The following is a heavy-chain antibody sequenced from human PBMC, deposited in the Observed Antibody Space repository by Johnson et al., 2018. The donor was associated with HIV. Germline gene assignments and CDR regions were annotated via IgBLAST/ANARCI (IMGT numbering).Heavy chain of an antibody. Sequence: VQLVESGGGLVQPGRSLRLSCAASGFTFDDYAMHWVRQAPGKGLEWVGRIKSKTDGGTTDYAAPVKGRFTISRDDSKNTLYLQMNSLKTEDTAVYYFTTDLRVPTALRAFDIWGQGTMVTVSS. V-gene: IGHV3-15*01. J-gene: IGHJ3*02. CDR1: GFTFDDYA. CDR3: TTDLRVPTALRAFDI. CDR2: IKSKTDGGTT. D-gene: IGHD4-17*01.